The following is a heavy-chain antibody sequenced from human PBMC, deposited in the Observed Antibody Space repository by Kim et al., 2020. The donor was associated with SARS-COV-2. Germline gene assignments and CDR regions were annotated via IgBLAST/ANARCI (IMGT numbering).Heavy chain of an antibody. J-gene: IGHJ5*02. CDR1: GFTFSSYA. Sequence: GGSLRLSCAASGFTFSSYAMHWVRQAPGKGLEWVAVIWYDGSNKYYADSVKGRFTISRDNSKNTLYLQMNSLRAEDTAVYYCATTPPYYYDSSGYYSSWGQGTLVTVSS. CDR3: ATTPPYYYDSSGYYSS. V-gene: IGHV3-33*01. CDR2: IWYDGSNK. D-gene: IGHD3-22*01.